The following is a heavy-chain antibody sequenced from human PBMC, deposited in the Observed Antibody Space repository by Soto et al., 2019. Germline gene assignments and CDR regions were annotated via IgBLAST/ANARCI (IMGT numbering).Heavy chain of an antibody. CDR2: IYYSGST. Sequence: QVQLQESGPGLVKPSQTLSLTCTVSGGSISSGDYYWSWIRQHPGKGLEWIGYIYYSGSTYYNPYRKSRGTISVDTSKNQFSRKLSSVTAADTAVYYCARWWSGSRQGFDPWGQGTLVTVSS. J-gene: IGHJ5*02. V-gene: IGHV4-31*03. CDR1: GGSISSGDYY. CDR3: ARWWSGSRQGFDP. D-gene: IGHD3-3*01.